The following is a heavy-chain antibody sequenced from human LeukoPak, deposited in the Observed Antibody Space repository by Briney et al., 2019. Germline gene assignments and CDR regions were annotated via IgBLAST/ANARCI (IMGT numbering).Heavy chain of an antibody. D-gene: IGHD1-1*01. V-gene: IGHV3-33*06. CDR1: GFTFSTYG. CDR2: IWYDGSEK. CDR3: AKDLTTGTLSFDY. Sequence: GRSLRLSCAASGFTFSTYGMHWVRQAPGKGLEWVAVIWYDGSEKYYADSVKGRFTISRDNSKNTLCLQMNSLRAEDTAVYYCAKDLTTGTLSFDYWGQGTLVTVSS. J-gene: IGHJ4*02.